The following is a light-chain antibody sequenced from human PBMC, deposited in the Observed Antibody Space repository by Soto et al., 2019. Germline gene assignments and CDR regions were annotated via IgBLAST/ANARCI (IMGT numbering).Light chain of an antibody. Sequence: QSVLTQPPSVSEAPRQRVTISCSGSSSNIGDNAVNWYQQLPGKAPKVIIYYDDLRPSGVSDRFSGSKSGTSASLAISGLQSENEADYYCAAWDDSLSAVVFGGGTKLTVL. J-gene: IGLJ2*01. CDR1: SSNIGDNA. V-gene: IGLV1-36*01. CDR3: AAWDDSLSAVV. CDR2: YDD.